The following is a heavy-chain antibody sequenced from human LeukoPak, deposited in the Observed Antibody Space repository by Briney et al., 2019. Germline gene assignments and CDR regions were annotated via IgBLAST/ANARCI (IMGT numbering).Heavy chain of an antibody. D-gene: IGHD2-15*01. J-gene: IGHJ4*02. Sequence: GGSLRLSCAASGFTFSRYWMHWVRHAPGKGLVWVSRINSDGSSTSYADSVKGRFTISRDNAKNTLYLQMNSLRAEDTAVYYCARSPYDCSGSSCYPDYFDYWGQGTLVTVTS. CDR3: ARSPYDCSGSSCYPDYFDY. V-gene: IGHV3-74*01. CDR2: INSDGSST. CDR1: GFTFSRYW.